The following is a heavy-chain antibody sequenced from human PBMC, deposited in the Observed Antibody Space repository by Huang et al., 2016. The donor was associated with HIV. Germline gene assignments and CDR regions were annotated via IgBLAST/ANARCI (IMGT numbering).Heavy chain of an antibody. CDR2: INVYNGNT. Sequence: QVQLVQSGAEVKKPGASVKVSCKASGYTFSSFGISWVRQAPGQGLEWVGWINVYNGNTKLAQNFQGILTMTPDTATSTAYMELRSLRSDDTAVYYCARGGGIQLWLLGYYYMDVWGNGTTVTVSS. V-gene: IGHV1-18*01. D-gene: IGHD5-18*01. J-gene: IGHJ6*03. CDR1: GYTFSSFG. CDR3: ARGGGIQLWLLGYYYMDV.